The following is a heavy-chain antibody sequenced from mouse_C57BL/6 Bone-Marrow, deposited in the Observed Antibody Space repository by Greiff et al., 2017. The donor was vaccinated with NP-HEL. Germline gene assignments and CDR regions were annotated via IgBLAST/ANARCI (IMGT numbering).Heavy chain of an antibody. V-gene: IGHV1-15*01. D-gene: IGHD1-1*01. CDR2: IDPETGGT. CDR1: GYTFTDYE. J-gene: IGHJ2*01. Sequence: QVQLQQSGAELVRPGASVTLSCKASGYTFTDYEMHWVKQTPVHGLEWIGAIDPETGGTAYNQKFKGKAILTADKSSSTAYMELRSLTSEDSAFYYCTPITTVVADDWGQGTTLTVSS. CDR3: TPITTVVADD.